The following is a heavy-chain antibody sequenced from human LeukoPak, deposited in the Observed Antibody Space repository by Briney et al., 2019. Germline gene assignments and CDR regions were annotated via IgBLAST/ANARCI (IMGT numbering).Heavy chain of an antibody. CDR2: ISGSGGST. D-gene: IGHD3-10*01. CDR3: ARDRGSVLDY. Sequence: GGSLRLSCAASGFTFSSYGMSWVRQAPGKGLEWVSAISGSGGSTYYADSVKGRFTISRDNSKNTLYLQMNSLRAEDTAVYYCARDRGSVLDYWGQGTLVTVSS. J-gene: IGHJ4*02. V-gene: IGHV3-23*01. CDR1: GFTFSSYG.